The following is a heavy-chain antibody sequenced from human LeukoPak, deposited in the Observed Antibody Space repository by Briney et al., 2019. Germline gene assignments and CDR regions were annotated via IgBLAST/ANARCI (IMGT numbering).Heavy chain of an antibody. CDR3: PRVSEALRHGPFDY. J-gene: IGHJ4*02. CDR1: GGTFSRYA. CDR2: IIPIFGTA. D-gene: IGHD3-16*01. Sequence: AAVKVSCKASGGTFSRYAISWVRQARGQGLEWMGGIIPIFGTANSPQTCQGRVTITTDEPTSTAYMKLSSLRSEDTAVYSCPRVSEALRHGPFDYWGQGTLVTVSS. V-gene: IGHV1-69*05.